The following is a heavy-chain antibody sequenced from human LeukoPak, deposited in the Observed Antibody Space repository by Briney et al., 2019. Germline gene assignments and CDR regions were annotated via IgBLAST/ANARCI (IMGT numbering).Heavy chain of an antibody. V-gene: IGHV1-2*02. J-gene: IGHJ4*02. CDR2: INPNSGGT. Sequence: ASVKASCTTSGYTFTGSYMNWVRQAPGQGLEWMGWINPNSGGTNYAQKFQGRVTMTRDTSISTAYMELSSLRSEDTAVYYCARGPGPTDDGGGYCFDYWGQGTLVTVSS. D-gene: IGHD3-22*01. CDR3: ARGPGPTDDGGGYCFDY. CDR1: GYTFTGSY.